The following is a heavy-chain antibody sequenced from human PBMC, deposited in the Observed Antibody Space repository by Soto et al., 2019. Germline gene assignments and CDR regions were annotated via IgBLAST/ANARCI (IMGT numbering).Heavy chain of an antibody. Sequence: GGSLRLSCAASGFTFSSYWMSWVRQAPGKGLEGVANIKQDGSEKYYLDSVKGRFTMSRDNAKNSLYLQMNSLRAEDTAVYYCAREDLVATSLDYWGQGTLVTVSS. CDR3: AREDLVATSLDY. J-gene: IGHJ4*02. D-gene: IGHD5-12*01. CDR2: IKQDGSEK. V-gene: IGHV3-7*01. CDR1: GFTFSSYW.